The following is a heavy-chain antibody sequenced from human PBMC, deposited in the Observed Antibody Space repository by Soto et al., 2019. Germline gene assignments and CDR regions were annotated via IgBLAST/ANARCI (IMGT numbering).Heavy chain of an antibody. D-gene: IGHD2-21*02. Sequence: QVQLVESGGGVVQPGRSLRLSCAASGFTFSSYGMHWVRQAPGKGLEWVAVISYDGSNKYYADSVKGRFTISRDNSKNTMYLKMNSLRAEDTAVYYCAKEPSRYCGGDCRLGLYGMDVWGQGTTVTVSS. CDR2: ISYDGSNK. CDR3: AKEPSRYCGGDCRLGLYGMDV. J-gene: IGHJ6*02. CDR1: GFTFSSYG. V-gene: IGHV3-30*18.